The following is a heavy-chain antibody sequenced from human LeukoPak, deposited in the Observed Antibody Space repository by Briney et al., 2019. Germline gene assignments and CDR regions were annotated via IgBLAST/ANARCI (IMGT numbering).Heavy chain of an antibody. CDR2: ITDSGDST. CDR3: AKDITNYDILTGWDY. D-gene: IGHD3-9*01. J-gene: IGHJ4*02. Sequence: GGSLRLSCAASGFTFSTYGMSWVRQAPGKGLEWVSAITDSGDSTYYADSVKGRFTVSRDNSKNTLYLQMNSLRAEDTAVYHCAKDITNYDILTGWDYWGQGTLVTVSS. V-gene: IGHV3-23*01. CDR1: GFTFSTYG.